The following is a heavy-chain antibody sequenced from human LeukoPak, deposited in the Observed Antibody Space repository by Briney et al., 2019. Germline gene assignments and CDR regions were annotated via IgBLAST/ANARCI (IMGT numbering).Heavy chain of an antibody. CDR1: GFTFSCYY. CDR2: ISSSSSYT. D-gene: IGHD3-10*01. Sequence: GGSLRLSCAASGFTFSCYYMSWIRQAPGKGLEWVSYISSSSSYTNYADSVKGRFTISRDNAKNSLYLQMNSLRAEDTAVYYCARDLSYYYGSGRGFDYWGQGTLVTVSS. CDR3: ARDLSYYYGSGRGFDY. V-gene: IGHV3-11*06. J-gene: IGHJ4*02.